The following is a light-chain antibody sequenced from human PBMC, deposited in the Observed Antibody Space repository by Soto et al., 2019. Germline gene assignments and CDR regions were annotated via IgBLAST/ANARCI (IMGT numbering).Light chain of an antibody. Sequence: AIQMTQSPSSLSASVGDRVTISCRASQGIRDELGWYQQKPGKAPMLLIYAASSLQSGVPSRLRGSGSATDFILTISSLQPEDFATYYCLQDYNYPWTFGQGTKVEIK. J-gene: IGKJ1*01. CDR2: AAS. CDR3: LQDYNYPWT. V-gene: IGKV1-6*01. CDR1: QGIRDE.